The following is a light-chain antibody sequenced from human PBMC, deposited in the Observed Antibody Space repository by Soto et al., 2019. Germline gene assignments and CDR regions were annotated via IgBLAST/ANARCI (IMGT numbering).Light chain of an antibody. Sequence: EIVLTQSPATLSVSPGERVTLSCRASQSVSTNLAWYQQRPGQAPSLLIYAATSRATGVPARFSGSGSGTEFTLTISSLQSEDFAVYHCQQYHNWPWTFGQGTKVDIK. CDR3: QQYHNWPWT. V-gene: IGKV3-15*01. CDR1: QSVSTN. CDR2: AAT. J-gene: IGKJ1*01.